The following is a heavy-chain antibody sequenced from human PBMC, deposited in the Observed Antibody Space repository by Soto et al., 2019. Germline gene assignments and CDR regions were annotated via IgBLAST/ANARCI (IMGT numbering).Heavy chain of an antibody. CDR3: ARCIAARYYYYYGMDV. Sequence: ASVKVSGKASGYTFTSYAMHWVRQAPGQRLEWMGWINAGNGNTKYSQKFQGRVTITRDTSASTAYMELSSLRSEDTAVYYCARCIAARYYYYYGMDVWGQGTTVTVSS. CDR2: INAGNGNT. D-gene: IGHD6-6*01. V-gene: IGHV1-3*01. CDR1: GYTFTSYA. J-gene: IGHJ6*02.